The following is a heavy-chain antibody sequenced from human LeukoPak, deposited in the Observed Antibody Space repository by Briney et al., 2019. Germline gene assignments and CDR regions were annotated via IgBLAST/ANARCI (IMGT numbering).Heavy chain of an antibody. V-gene: IGHV1-46*01. D-gene: IGHD2-21*02. CDR2: ISPIGVST. CDR1: GYTFITYY. CDR3: ASSRLLLDY. Sequence: ASVKVSCKASGYTFITYYMHWVRQAPGQGREWMGIISPIGVSTNYAQKFQGRVTMTGDTSTSTVYMELSSLRSEDTAVYYCASSRLLLDYWGQGTLVTVSS. J-gene: IGHJ4*02.